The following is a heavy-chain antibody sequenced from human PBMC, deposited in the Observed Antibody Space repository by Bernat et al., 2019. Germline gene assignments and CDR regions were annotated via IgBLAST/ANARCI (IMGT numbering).Heavy chain of an antibody. CDR3: ARRLRYLGYMDV. Sequence: QLQLQESGPGLVKPSETLSLTCTVSGGSISSSSYYWGWIRQPPGKGLEWIGSIYYSGSTYYNPSLKSRVTISVDTSKNQFSLKLSSVTAADTAVYYCARRLRYLGYMDVWGKGTTVTVSS. CDR1: GGSISSSSYY. CDR2: IYYSGST. D-gene: IGHD3-9*01. J-gene: IGHJ6*03. V-gene: IGHV4-39*01.